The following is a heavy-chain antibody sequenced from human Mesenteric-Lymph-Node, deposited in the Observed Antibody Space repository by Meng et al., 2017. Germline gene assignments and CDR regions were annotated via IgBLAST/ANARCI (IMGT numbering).Heavy chain of an antibody. CDR3: ARDWGDVRGGFDF. D-gene: IGHD3-10*02. V-gene: IGHV6-1*01. J-gene: IGHJ4*02. Sequence: QGQLQRLGPESVKPPPTPSRPCAISGDGVSSNSAAWNWIRQSPSRGLEWLGRTYYRSKYYNDYALSVKSRITINPDTSKNQFSLQLNSVTPEDTAIYYCARDWGDVRGGFDFWGQGTLVTVSS. CDR1: GDGVSSNSAA. CDR2: TYYRSKYYN.